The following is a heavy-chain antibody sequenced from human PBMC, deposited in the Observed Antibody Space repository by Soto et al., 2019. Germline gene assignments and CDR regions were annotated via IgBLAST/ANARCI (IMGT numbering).Heavy chain of an antibody. CDR3: ARRYGYSFDY. V-gene: IGHV4-59*08. Sequence: PSETLSLTCTVSGGSISSYYWSWIRQPPGKGLEWIGYIYYSGSTNYNPSPKSRVTISVDTSKNQFSLKLSSVTAADTAVYYCARRYGYSFDYWGQGTLVTVSS. CDR1: GGSISSYY. J-gene: IGHJ4*02. CDR2: IYYSGST. D-gene: IGHD1-1*01.